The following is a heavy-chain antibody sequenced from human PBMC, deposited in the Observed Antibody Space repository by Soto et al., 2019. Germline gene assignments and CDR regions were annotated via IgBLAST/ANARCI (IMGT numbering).Heavy chain of an antibody. Sequence: GEDLRIFWKASGDSVSNYWPAWVRPMPGKGVEWMGIIYLGDSDTRYSPSFQGQVTLSVDKSISTAYLQWSRLKASGTVMYYCAKHSYGMDVGGQGT. CDR3: AKHSYGMDV. J-gene: IGHJ6*02. V-gene: IGHV5-51*02. CDR1: GDSVSNYW. CDR2: IYLGDSDT.